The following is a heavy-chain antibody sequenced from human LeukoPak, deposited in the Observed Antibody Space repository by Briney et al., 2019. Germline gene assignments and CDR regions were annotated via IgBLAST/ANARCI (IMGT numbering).Heavy chain of an antibody. V-gene: IGHV3-7*01. CDR2: IKQDGSEK. CDR3: ARETAIAVGTFDY. CDR1: GFTFSSYA. D-gene: IGHD6-19*01. Sequence: PGGSLRLSCAASGFTFSSYAMSWVRQAPGKGLEWVANIKQDGSEKYYVDSVKGRFTISRDNAKNSLYLQMNSLRAEDTAVYYCARETAIAVGTFDYWGQGTLVTVSS. J-gene: IGHJ4*02.